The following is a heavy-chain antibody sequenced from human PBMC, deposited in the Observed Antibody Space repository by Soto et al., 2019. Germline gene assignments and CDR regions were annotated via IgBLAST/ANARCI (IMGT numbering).Heavy chain of an antibody. V-gene: IGHV4-31*03. CDR1: GGSISSGGYY. D-gene: IGHD3-22*01. Sequence: PSETLSLTCTVSGGSISSGGYYWSWIRQHPGKGLELIGYIYYSGSTYYNPSLKSRVTISVDTSKNQFSLKLSSVTAADTAVYYFARDSPCYDSSGYYCGSLDYWGQGTLVTVSS. CDR3: ARDSPCYDSSGYYCGSLDY. J-gene: IGHJ4*02. CDR2: IYYSGST.